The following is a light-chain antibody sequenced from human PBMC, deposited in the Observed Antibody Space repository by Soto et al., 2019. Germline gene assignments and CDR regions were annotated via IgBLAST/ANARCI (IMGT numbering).Light chain of an antibody. CDR3: GSYTSSTTLLV. V-gene: IGLV2-14*01. CDR2: EVS. Sequence: QSALSQPASVSGSPGQSITISCTGTGSDVGDWNYVSWYQQHPGKAPRVMIYEVSNRPSGVSDRFSGSKSGNTASLTISGLQPDDEADYFCGSYTSSTTLLVFGGGTKVTVL. J-gene: IGLJ1*01. CDR1: GSDVGDWNY.